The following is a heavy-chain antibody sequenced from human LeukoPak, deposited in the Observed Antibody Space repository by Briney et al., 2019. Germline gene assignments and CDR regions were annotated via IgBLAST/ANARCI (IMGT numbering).Heavy chain of an antibody. CDR2: IYYSGST. Sequence: SETLSLTCTVSGGSISSYYWGWIRQPPGKGLEWIGSIYYSGSTYYNPSLKSRVTISVDTSKNQFSLKLSSVTAADTAVYYCARGRYFDWLLYYFDYWGQGTLVTVSS. CDR1: GGSISSYY. J-gene: IGHJ4*02. CDR3: ARGRYFDWLLYYFDY. V-gene: IGHV4-39*07. D-gene: IGHD3-9*01.